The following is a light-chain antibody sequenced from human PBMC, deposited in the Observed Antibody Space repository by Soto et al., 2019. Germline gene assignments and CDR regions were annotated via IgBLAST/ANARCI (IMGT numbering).Light chain of an antibody. Sequence: DIQMTQSPSSVSATEGDRVSITCRASQGISSWLAWYQQKLGRAPKLLIYTGSSLQSGVPSRFSGTGSGKDFTLTISSLQPEDVATYYCQQANSFPLTFGGGTKVEIK. CDR2: TGS. V-gene: IGKV1-12*01. J-gene: IGKJ4*01. CDR3: QQANSFPLT. CDR1: QGISSW.